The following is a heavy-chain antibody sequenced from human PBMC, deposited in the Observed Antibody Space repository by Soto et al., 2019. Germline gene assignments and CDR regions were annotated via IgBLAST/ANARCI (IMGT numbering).Heavy chain of an antibody. CDR3: AAGSGYEPVPDY. Sequence: EVQLLESGGGLVQPGGSLRLSCAASGFTFSSYAMSWVRQAPGKGLEWVSAISGSGGSTYYADSVKGRFTISRDNSKNARYLQMNSLRAEDTAVYYCAAGSGYEPVPDYWGQGTLVTVSS. D-gene: IGHD5-12*01. CDR1: GFTFSSYA. CDR2: ISGSGGST. V-gene: IGHV3-23*01. J-gene: IGHJ4*02.